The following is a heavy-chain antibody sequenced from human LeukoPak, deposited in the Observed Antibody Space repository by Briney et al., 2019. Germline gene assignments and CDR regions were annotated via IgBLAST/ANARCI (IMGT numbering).Heavy chain of an antibody. CDR1: GFTFSSYA. J-gene: IGHJ6*02. CDR2: ISYDGSNK. D-gene: IGHD2-2*01. CDR3: ARGGDDCSSTSCPHNYYYYYGMDV. V-gene: IGHV3-30-3*01. Sequence: GSLRLSCASPGFTFSSYAMHWVPQAPGEGVEWVAGISYDGSNKYYADPGKGRFTIPRDNSKNTLYLQMNSLRAEATAAYYCARGGDDCSSTSCPHNYYYYYGMDVWGQGTTVTVSS.